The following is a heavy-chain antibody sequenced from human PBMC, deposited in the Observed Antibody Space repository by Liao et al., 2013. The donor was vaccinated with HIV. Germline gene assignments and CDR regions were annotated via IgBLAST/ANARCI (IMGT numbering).Heavy chain of an antibody. CDR2: IYYSGST. D-gene: IGHD3-22*01. V-gene: IGHV4-59*01. Sequence: QVQLQESGPGLVKPSETLSLTCTVSGGSISSYYWSWIRQPPGKGLEWIGYIYYSGSTNYNPSLKSRVTISVDTSKNQFSLKLSSVTAADTAVYYCARYYDSSGYYFVDYWGQGTLVTVSS. CDR1: GGSISSYY. CDR3: ARYYDSSGYYFVDY. J-gene: IGHJ4*02.